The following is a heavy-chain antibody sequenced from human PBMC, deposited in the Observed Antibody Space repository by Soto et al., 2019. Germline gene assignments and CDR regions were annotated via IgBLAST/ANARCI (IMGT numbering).Heavy chain of an antibody. CDR2: IYYSGST. CDR1: GGSISHNSYY. J-gene: IGHJ6*02. Sequence: QLQLQESGPGLVKPSETLSLTCTVFGGSISHNSYYWGWIRQPPGKGLEWIESIYYSGSTYYNPSLKSRVTVSVDTSKNQFSLKLSSATAADTAVYYCARHFSSGWVYHYGLDVWGQGTTVTVSS. D-gene: IGHD6-19*01. CDR3: ARHFSSGWVYHYGLDV. V-gene: IGHV4-39*01.